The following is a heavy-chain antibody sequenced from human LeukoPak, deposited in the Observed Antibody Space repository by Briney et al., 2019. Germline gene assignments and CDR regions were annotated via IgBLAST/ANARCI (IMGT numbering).Heavy chain of an antibody. CDR2: IYHNGAT. Sequence: SETLSLTCAVSGGSISSSSSVCWTWVRQPPGEGLEWIGEIYHNGATNYNPSLKSRVTVLLDKSKNQFSLKLSSVTAADTAVYYCAREEESYYYGSGSYCYWGQGTLVTVSS. V-gene: IGHV4-4*02. D-gene: IGHD3-10*01. CDR1: GGSISSSSSVC. J-gene: IGHJ4*02. CDR3: AREEESYYYGSGSYCY.